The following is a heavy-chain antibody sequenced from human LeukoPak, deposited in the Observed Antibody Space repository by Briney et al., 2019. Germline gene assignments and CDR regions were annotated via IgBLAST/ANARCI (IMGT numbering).Heavy chain of an antibody. D-gene: IGHD6-13*01. CDR3: ARAPITEQLVLTHTFSSGGFDP. Sequence: SETLSLTCAVSGGSISSGGYSWSWIRQPPGKGLEWIGYIYHSGSTYYNPSLKSRVTISVDTSKNQFSLKLSSVTAADTAVYYCARAPITEQLVLTHTFSSGGFDPWGQGTLATVSS. CDR1: GGSISSGGYS. CDR2: IYHSGST. V-gene: IGHV4-30-2*01. J-gene: IGHJ5*02.